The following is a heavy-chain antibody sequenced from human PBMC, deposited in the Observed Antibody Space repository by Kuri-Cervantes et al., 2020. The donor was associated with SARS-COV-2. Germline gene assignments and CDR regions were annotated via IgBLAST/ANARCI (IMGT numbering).Heavy chain of an antibody. Sequence: SETLSLTCTVSGYSISSGYYWGWIRQPPGEGLEWIGYIYHSGSTYYNPSLKSRVTISVDRSKNQFSLKLSSVTAADTAVYYCARARIAAAGYNWFDPWGQGTLVTVSS. CDR3: ARARIAAAGYNWFDP. V-gene: IGHV4-38-2*02. J-gene: IGHJ5*02. CDR1: GYSISSGYY. D-gene: IGHD6-13*01. CDR2: IYHSGST.